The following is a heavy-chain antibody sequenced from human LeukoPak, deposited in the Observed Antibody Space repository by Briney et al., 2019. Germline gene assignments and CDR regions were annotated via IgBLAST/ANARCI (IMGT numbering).Heavy chain of an antibody. CDR3: ARDRNLYSGSFAS. Sequence: ASVKVSCRASGYTFSGDYIHWVRQAPGQGLVWMGRINPDSGGTTYAQNFQSRVTMTRDTSIGTAYMELSRLTSDDSAVYYCARDRNLYSGSFASWGQGTLVTVSS. J-gene: IGHJ4*02. V-gene: IGHV1-2*06. D-gene: IGHD1-26*01. CDR2: INPDSGGT. CDR1: GYTFSGDY.